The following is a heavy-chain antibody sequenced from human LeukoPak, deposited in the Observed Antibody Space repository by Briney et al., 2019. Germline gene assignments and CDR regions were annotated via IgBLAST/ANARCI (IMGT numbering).Heavy chain of an antibody. CDR3: AKVSGYGDLGGPDYFDY. CDR2: ISYDGSNK. D-gene: IGHD2-15*01. J-gene: IGHJ4*02. V-gene: IGHV3-30*18. Sequence: LTGGSLRLSCAASGFTFSSYAMNWVRQAPGKGLEWVAVISYDGSNKYYADSVKGRFTISRDNSKNTLYLQMNSLRAEDTAVYYCAKVSGYGDLGGPDYFDYWGQGTLVTVSS. CDR1: GFTFSSYA.